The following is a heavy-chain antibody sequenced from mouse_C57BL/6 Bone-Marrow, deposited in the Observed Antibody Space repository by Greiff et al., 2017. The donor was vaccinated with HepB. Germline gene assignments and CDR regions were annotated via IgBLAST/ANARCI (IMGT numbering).Heavy chain of an antibody. CDR2: IDPSDSYT. J-gene: IGHJ1*03. CDR1: GYTFTSYW. D-gene: IGHD1-1*01. V-gene: IGHV1-69*01. Sequence: QVQLQQPGAELVMPGASVKLSCKASGYTFTSYWMHWVKQRPGQGLEWIGEIDPSDSYTNYNQKFKGKSTLTVDKSSSTAYVQLSSLTSADSAVYYCARSTTVVASYWYFDVWGTGTTVTVSS. CDR3: ARSTTVVASYWYFDV.